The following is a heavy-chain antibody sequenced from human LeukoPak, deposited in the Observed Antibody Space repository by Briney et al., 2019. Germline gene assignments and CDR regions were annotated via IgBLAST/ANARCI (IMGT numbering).Heavy chain of an antibody. CDR2: IRYDGSDK. J-gene: IGHJ4*02. D-gene: IGHD3/OR15-3a*01. CDR1: GFAFSSYG. Sequence: PGGSLRLSCAASGFAFSSYGMHWVRQAPGKGLVLVAFIRYDGSDKYYGDSVKGQFTISRDNSKNTLYLQMNSLRAGDTAFYYCARDSGFSGTQRGEYWGQGTLVTVSS. CDR3: ARDSGFSGTQRGEY. V-gene: IGHV3-30*02.